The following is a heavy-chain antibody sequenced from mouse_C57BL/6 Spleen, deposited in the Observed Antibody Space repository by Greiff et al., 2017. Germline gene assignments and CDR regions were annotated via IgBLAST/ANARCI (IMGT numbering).Heavy chain of an antibody. CDR2: IDPETGGT. D-gene: IGHD2-5*01. J-gene: IGHJ3*01. V-gene: IGHV1-15*01. CDR1: GYTFTDYE. Sequence: VKLMESGAELVRPGASVTLSCKASGYTFTDYEMHWVKQTPVHGLEWIGAIDPETGGTAYNQKFKGKAILTADKSSSTAYMELRSLTSEDSAVYYCTEYSNYGIAYWGQGTLVTVSA. CDR3: TEYSNYGIAY.